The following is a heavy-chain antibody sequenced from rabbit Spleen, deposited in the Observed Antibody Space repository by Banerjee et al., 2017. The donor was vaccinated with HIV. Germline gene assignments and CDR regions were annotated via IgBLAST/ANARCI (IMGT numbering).Heavy chain of an antibody. CDR3: ARDTSSSFSSYGMDL. D-gene: IGHD1-1*01. CDR2: IDSSDGDT. CDR1: GFSFSSSYH. Sequence: QEQLEESGGDLVKPGASLTLTCTASGFSFSSSYHICWVRQAPGKGLEWIACIDSSDGDTDYANWPKGRFTISKASSTTVTLQMTSLTAADTATYFCARDTSSSFSSYGMDLWGQGTLVTVS. V-gene: IGHV1S45*01. J-gene: IGHJ6*01.